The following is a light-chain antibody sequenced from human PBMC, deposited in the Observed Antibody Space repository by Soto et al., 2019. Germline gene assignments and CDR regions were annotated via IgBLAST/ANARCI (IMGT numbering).Light chain of an antibody. J-gene: IGKJ1*01. CDR1: QTISSW. V-gene: IGKV1-39*01. Sequence: DIQMTQSPSSLSASVGDRVTIACRASQTISSWLAWYQQKPGKAPSLLMYTASSLQSGVPSRFSGSGSGTDFSLTISSLHPEDFATYYCQQSYYTPWTFGQGTKVDIK. CDR2: TAS. CDR3: QQSYYTPWT.